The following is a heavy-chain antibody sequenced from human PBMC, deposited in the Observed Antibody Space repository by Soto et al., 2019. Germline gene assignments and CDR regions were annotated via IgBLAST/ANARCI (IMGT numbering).Heavy chain of an antibody. V-gene: IGHV4-30-4*01. CDR1: GASISSSDHY. CDR2: SHYSGST. Sequence: SETLSLTCTVSGASISSSDHYWSLIRQPPGKGLEWIGHSHYSGSTYYSPSLRNRLTISLDAPKHQFSLRLNSVAATDTAMYFCAREIRYCTDGVCQSYGMDVWGQGTTVTVSS. J-gene: IGHJ6*02. CDR3: AREIRYCTDGVCQSYGMDV. D-gene: IGHD2-8*01.